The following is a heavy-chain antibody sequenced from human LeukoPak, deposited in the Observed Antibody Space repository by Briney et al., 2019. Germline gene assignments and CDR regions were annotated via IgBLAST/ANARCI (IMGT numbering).Heavy chain of an antibody. CDR3: ARGPFGDYGGTYYYYYMDV. D-gene: IGHD4-23*01. CDR2: IIPIFGKT. Sequence: SVKVSCKASGGTFSNYAISWVRQAPGQGLEWMGGIIPIFGKTNYVQKFQGRVTVTTDESTSTIYMELSSLRSEDTAVYYCARGPFGDYGGTYYYYYMDVWAKGPRSPSP. CDR1: GGTFSNYA. J-gene: IGHJ6*03. V-gene: IGHV1-69*05.